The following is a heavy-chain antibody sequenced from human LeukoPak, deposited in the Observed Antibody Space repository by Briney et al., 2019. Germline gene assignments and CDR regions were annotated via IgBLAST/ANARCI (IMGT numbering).Heavy chain of an antibody. D-gene: IGHD4-17*01. J-gene: IGHJ3*02. CDR1: DDSFSSHY. CDR2: ISYIGGT. CDR3: ARDLVTVTKGFDI. V-gene: IGHV4-59*11. Sequence: SETLSLTCAVSDDSFSSHYWTWIGQPPGKGLEWIGYISYIGGTNYNPSLKSRVTISIDTSKNQFSLKLTSVTAAGTAVYYCARDLVTVTKGFDIWGQGTMVSVSS.